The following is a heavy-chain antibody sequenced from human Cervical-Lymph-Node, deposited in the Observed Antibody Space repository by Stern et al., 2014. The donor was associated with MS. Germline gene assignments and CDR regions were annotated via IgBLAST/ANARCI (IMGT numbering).Heavy chain of an antibody. CDR1: GFIFSRYW. CDR3: ARDYDFWSGYSSYYYGLDV. V-gene: IGHV3-7*01. CDR2: IKQDGTEI. Sequence: EEQLVESGGGLVQPGGSLSVSCEASGFIFSRYWMSWVRQAPGKGLEWVAQIKQDGTEIHDVDSVKGRFTISRDNLKNSLYLQMHSLRVEDAAVYYCARDYDFWSGYSSYYYGLDVWGQGTTVTVSS. D-gene: IGHD3-3*01. J-gene: IGHJ6*02.